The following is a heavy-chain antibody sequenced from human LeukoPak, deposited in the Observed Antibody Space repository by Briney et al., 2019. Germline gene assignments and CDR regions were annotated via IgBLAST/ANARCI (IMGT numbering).Heavy chain of an antibody. CDR2: IYSGGST. V-gene: IGHV3-66*01. CDR3: ARDPGSLSMVRGVTIDY. Sequence: GGSLRLSCAASGFTVSSNYMSWVRQAPGKGLEWVSVIYSGGSTYYADSVKGRFTISRDNSKSTLYLQMNSLRAEDTAVYYCARDPGSLSMVRGVTIDYWGQGTLVTVSS. D-gene: IGHD3-10*01. CDR1: GFTVSSNY. J-gene: IGHJ4*02.